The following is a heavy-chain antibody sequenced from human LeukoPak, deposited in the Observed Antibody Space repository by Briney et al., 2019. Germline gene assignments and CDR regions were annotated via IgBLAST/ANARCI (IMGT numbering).Heavy chain of an antibody. CDR2: ISSNGGTT. V-gene: IGHV3-64D*06. J-gene: IGHJ4*02. D-gene: IGHD4-17*01. Sequence: GGSLRLSCSASGFTFNSYAMHWVRQAPGKGLEYXSAISSNGGTTYNADSVKGRFTISRDNSQNTLYLQMSSLRDEDTAVYYCVKALSSTVTTKRKFDYWGQGTLVTVSS. CDR1: GFTFNSYA. CDR3: VKALSSTVTTKRKFDY.